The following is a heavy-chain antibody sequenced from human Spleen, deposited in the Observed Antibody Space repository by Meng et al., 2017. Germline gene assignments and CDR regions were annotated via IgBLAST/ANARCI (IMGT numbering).Heavy chain of an antibody. CDR3: TRDEDISAAGKLFGDY. CDR2: ISGDST. CDR1: GFTVSSNE. Sequence: LSLTCAAPGFTVSSNEMSWVRQAPGKGLEWVSSISGDSTYYADSGKGRFTISRDNSKNTLYLQMNSLRAEDTAVYYCTRDEDISAAGKLFGDYWGQGTLVTVSS. V-gene: IGHV3-38-3*01. D-gene: IGHD6-25*01. J-gene: IGHJ4*02.